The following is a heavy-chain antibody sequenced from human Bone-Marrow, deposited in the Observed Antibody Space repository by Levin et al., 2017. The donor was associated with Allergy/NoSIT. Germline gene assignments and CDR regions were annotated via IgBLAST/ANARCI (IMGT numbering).Heavy chain of an antibody. Sequence: SCAASGFTFRSYWMTWVRQAPGKGLEWLAIINQDGSETYYVDSVTGRFTISRDNAKNSLYLQMNSLRAEDTAVYYCARRSYNAFNPWGQGTLVTVSS. CDR2: INQDGSET. J-gene: IGHJ5*02. V-gene: IGHV3-7*01. CDR3: ARRSYNAFNP. CDR1: GFTFRSYW. D-gene: IGHD5-24*01.